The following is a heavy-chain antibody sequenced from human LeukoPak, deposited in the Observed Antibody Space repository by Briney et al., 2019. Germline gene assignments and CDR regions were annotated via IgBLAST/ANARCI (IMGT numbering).Heavy chain of an antibody. CDR1: GFTFSSYA. Sequence: QPGRSLRLSCAASGFTFSSYAMHWVRQAPGKGLEWVAVISYDGSKKYYADSVKGRFTISRDNSKNTLYLQMNSLRAEDTAVYYCARALYSSTCDAFDIWGQGTMVTVSS. CDR3: ARALYSSTCDAFDI. J-gene: IGHJ3*02. V-gene: IGHV3-30-3*01. CDR2: ISYDGSKK. D-gene: IGHD6-13*01.